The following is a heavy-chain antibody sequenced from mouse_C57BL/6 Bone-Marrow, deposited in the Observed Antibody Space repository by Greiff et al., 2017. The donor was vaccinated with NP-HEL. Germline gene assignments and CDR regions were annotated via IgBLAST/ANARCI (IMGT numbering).Heavy chain of an antibody. D-gene: IGHD2-1*01. Sequence: QVQLQQSGPGLVAPSQSLSITCTVSGFSLTSYAISWVRQPPGKGLEWLGVIWTGGGTNYNLALKSRLSISKDNSKSQVFLKMNSLQTEDTARYYCARRGYYGNYDYAMDYWGQGTSVTVSA. V-gene: IGHV2-9-1*01. CDR2: IWTGGGT. J-gene: IGHJ4*01. CDR1: GFSLTSYA. CDR3: ARRGYYGNYDYAMDY.